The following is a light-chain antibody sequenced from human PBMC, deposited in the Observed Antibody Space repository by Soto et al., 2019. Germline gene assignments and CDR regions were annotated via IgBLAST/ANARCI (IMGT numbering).Light chain of an antibody. CDR3: QVSDRSSDHVV. CDR1: NIGSKS. Sequence: SYELTQPPSVSVAPGKTAMITCGADNIGSKSVHWYQQKPGQAPVVVINYNSDRPSGIPDRFSGSNSGSTATLTITRVEAWDEADYHCQVSDRSSDHVVFGGGTKLTVL. J-gene: IGLJ2*01. V-gene: IGLV3-21*04. CDR2: YNS.